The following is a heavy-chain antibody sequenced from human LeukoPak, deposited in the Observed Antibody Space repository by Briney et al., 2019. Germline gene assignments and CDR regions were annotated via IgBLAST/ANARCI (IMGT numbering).Heavy chain of an antibody. J-gene: IGHJ4*02. CDR1: GFTFSRYS. V-gene: IGHV3-21*01. D-gene: IGHD1-26*01. CDR3: ARVLSGAVGGNDY. CDR2: ISSSSSYI. Sequence: GGSLRLSCAASGFTFSRYSMNWVRQAPGKGLEWVSSISSSSSYIYYADSLKGRFTISRDNAKNSLYLQMNSLRAEDTAMYYCARVLSGAVGGNDYWGQGTLVTVSS.